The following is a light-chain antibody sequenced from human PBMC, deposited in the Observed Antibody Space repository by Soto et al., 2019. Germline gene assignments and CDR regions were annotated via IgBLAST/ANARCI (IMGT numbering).Light chain of an antibody. J-gene: IGLJ1*01. CDR2: EVV. Sequence: QSVLTQPPSASGSPGQSVTISCTGTKNDIGVYDFVSWYQHHPGKAPRLIIYEVVQRPSGVPDRFSGSKSGNTASLTVSGLQAADEADDFCKSYAGSNTYGFGSGTKLTVL. CDR1: KNDIGVYDF. V-gene: IGLV2-8*01. CDR3: KSYAGSNTYG.